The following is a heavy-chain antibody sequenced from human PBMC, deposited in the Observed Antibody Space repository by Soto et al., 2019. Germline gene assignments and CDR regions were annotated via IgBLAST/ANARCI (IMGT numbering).Heavy chain of an antibody. CDR1: GFIFSDYS. V-gene: IGHV3-23*01. D-gene: IGHD1-1*01. CDR3: ARSSGDTWEQYYFDY. Sequence: EVQLLESGGGLVLPGGSLRLSCAASGFIFSDYSMSWVRQAPGKGLESVSGISGRGGSTYYADSVKGRFTISRDSSRNTLFLQMNSLRAEDTALYFCARSSGDTWEQYYFDYWGQGTLVPVSS. J-gene: IGHJ4*02. CDR2: ISGRGGST.